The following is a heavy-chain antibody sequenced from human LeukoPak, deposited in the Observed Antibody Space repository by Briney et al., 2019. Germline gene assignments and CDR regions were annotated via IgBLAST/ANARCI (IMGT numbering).Heavy chain of an antibody. Sequence: PGGSLTLSCAASGFTFSSYWMHWVRQAPGKGLVWVSRINSDGSRTSYADSVKGRFTISRDNAKNTLYLQMNSLRAEDTAVYYCARDHGSSSVYYYYGMDVWGQGTTVTVSS. CDR2: INSDGSRT. CDR1: GFTFSSYW. V-gene: IGHV3-74*01. D-gene: IGHD6-6*01. J-gene: IGHJ6*02. CDR3: ARDHGSSSVYYYYGMDV.